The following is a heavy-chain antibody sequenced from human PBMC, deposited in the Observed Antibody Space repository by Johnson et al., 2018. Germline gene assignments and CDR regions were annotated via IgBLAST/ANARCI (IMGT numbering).Heavy chain of an antibody. CDR2: IGTTGVT. V-gene: IGHV3-13*01. CDR1: GFTFSGYD. CDR3: AREKASAAYYNGLDV. Sequence: EVQLVESGGGLVQPGGSLRLSCAASGFTFSGYDMHWVRQATGKGLEWVSAIGTTGVTYYPGSVKGRFTISRENAKNSLYLQMNSLRAGDTAVYYCAREKASAAYYNGLDVWGQGTTVTVSS. D-gene: IGHD6-13*01. J-gene: IGHJ6*01.